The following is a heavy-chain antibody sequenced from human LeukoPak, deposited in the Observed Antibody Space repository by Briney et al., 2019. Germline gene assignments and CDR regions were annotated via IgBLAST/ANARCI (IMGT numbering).Heavy chain of an antibody. V-gene: IGHV3-30*18. CDR1: GFTFSSYG. J-gene: IGHJ4*02. CDR2: ISYDGSNK. Sequence: PGGSLRLSCAASGFTFSSYGMHWVRQAPGKGLEWVAVISYDGSNKYYADSVKGRFTISRDNSKNTLYPQMNSLRAEDTAVYYCAKEGGYSSGWYYFDYWGQGTLVTVTS. CDR3: AKEGGYSSGWYYFDY. D-gene: IGHD6-19*01.